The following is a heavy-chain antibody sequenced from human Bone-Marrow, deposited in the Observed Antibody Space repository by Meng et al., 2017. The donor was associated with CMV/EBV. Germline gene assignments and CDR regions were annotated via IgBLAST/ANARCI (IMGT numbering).Heavy chain of an antibody. CDR2: TYYRSKWNT. CDR1: DRVSSNSAA. J-gene: IGHJ4*02. CDR3: ARFNYYDSSGYYSK. D-gene: IGHD3-22*01. V-gene: IGHV6-1*01. Sequence: DRVSSNSAAWNAIRKSPSRGLEWLGRTYYRSKWNTDYAVSVKSRISINPDTSKNQFSLQLNSVTPEDTAMYYCARFNYYDSSGYYSKWGQGTLVTVSS.